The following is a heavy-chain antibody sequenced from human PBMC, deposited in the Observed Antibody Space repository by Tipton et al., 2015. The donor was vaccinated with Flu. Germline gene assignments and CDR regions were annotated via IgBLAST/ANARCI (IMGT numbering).Heavy chain of an antibody. CDR1: GGFISTDY. Sequence: TLSLTCTVSGGFISTDYWSWIRQPAGKGLEWIGRIHTSGSTKFNPSLESRATMSLDTSKNQFSLKLTSVTAADTAVYYCARDNSLIPAALVYWGQGTLVTVSS. CDR3: ARDNSLIPAALVY. CDR2: IHTSGST. V-gene: IGHV4-4*07. D-gene: IGHD2-2*01. J-gene: IGHJ4*02.